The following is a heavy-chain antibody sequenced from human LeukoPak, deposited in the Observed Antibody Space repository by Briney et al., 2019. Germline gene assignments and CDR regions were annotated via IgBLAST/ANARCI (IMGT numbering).Heavy chain of an antibody. CDR3: ARSALDTSGTYYHPQPFLY. CDR2: IYYSERT. CDR1: GGPISSSSYY. Sequence: SDTLSLMCTVSGGPISSSSYYWGWIRQPPGKGLEWIGYIYYSERTDSNPSLKSRDTLSIDTSKNKFSIKLHSVTAANTTMYYCARSALDTSGTYYHPQPFLYWGQGTLVTVSS. D-gene: IGHD3-10*01. V-gene: IGHV4-61*05. J-gene: IGHJ4*02.